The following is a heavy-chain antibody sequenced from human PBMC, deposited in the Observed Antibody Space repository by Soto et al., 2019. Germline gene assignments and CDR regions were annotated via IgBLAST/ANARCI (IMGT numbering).Heavy chain of an antibody. D-gene: IGHD1-1*01. CDR3: ASTRDYFDY. CDR1: GGSISTGVYY. Sequence: KTAETLSLTCTVSGGSISTGVYYWIWIRQHPGKGLDWIGYIYYSGISSYNLSLKGRLTISVDTSKNQFSLKLSSVTAADTAVYYCASTRDYFDYWGQGILVTVSS. CDR2: IYYSGIS. J-gene: IGHJ4*02. V-gene: IGHV4-31*02.